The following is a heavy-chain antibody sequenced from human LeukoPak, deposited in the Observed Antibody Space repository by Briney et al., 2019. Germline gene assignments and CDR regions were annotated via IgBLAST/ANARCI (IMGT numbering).Heavy chain of an antibody. D-gene: IGHD5-18*01. CDR1: GGSFSGYY. Sequence: SETLSLTCAVYGGSFSGYYWSWIRQPPGKGLEWIGEINHSGSTNYNPSLESRVTISVDTSKNQFSLKLSSVTAADTAVYYCARVDTAMVRNFDYWGQGTLVTVSS. CDR3: ARVDTAMVRNFDY. J-gene: IGHJ4*02. V-gene: IGHV4-34*01. CDR2: INHSGST.